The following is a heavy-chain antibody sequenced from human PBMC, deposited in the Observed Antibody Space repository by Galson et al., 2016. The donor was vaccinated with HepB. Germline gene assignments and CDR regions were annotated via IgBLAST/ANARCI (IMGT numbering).Heavy chain of an antibody. Sequence: SLRLSCAASGFTFSSYSMIWVRQTPGKGLEWVSYIGSSGPVYYADSLQGRFTISRDNAKKLLYLQMNSLRDEDTDVYYCARDFDGSFPNLDFWGQGTLVTVSS. D-gene: IGHD5-24*01. CDR3: ARDFDGSFPNLDF. J-gene: IGHJ4*02. CDR1: GFTFSSYS. V-gene: IGHV3-48*02. CDR2: IGSSGPV.